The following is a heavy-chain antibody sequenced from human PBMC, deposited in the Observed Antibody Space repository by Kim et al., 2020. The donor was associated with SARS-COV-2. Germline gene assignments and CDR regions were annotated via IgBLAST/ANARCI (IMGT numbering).Heavy chain of an antibody. V-gene: IGHV4-39*01. CDR2: ISYSGTT. CDR3: ARPPRGISRRTFDI. Sequence: SETLSLTCTVSGASIDSTNYYWGWIRQSPGKGLEWIGSISYSGTTYYNPSFESRVTISVDTSKNQFSLKLSSVTAADTAVYYCARPPRGISRRTFDIWGQWTMVTVSS. J-gene: IGHJ3*02. CDR1: GASIDSTNYY. D-gene: IGHD3-3*01.